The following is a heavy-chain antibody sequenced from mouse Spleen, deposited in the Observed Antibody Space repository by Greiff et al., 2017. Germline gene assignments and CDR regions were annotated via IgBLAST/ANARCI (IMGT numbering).Heavy chain of an antibody. CDR1: GYSFTGYF. Sequence: VQLKESGPELVKPGDSVKISCKASGYSFTGYFMNWVMQSHGKSLEWIGRINPYNGDTFYNQKFKGKATLTVDKSSSTAHMELRSLTSEDSAVYYCARLGLRRGFDYWGQGTTLTVSS. CDR3: ARLGLRRGFDY. V-gene: IGHV1-20*01. D-gene: IGHD2-4*01. J-gene: IGHJ2*01. CDR2: INPYNGDT.